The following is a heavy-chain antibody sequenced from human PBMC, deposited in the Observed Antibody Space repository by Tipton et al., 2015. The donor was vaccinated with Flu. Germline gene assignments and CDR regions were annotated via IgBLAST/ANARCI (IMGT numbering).Heavy chain of an antibody. CDR3: AKAVAGTFDY. J-gene: IGHJ4*02. Sequence: LSLTCAASGFTFDDYAMHWVRQAPGKGLEWVSGISWNSGSIGYADSVKGRFTISRDNAKNSLYLQMNSLRAEDTALYYCAKAVAGTFDYWGQGTLVTVSS. D-gene: IGHD6-19*01. CDR2: ISWNSGSI. V-gene: IGHV3-9*01. CDR1: GFTFDDYA.